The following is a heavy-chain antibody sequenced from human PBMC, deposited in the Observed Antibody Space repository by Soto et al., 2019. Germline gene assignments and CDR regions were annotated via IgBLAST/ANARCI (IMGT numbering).Heavy chain of an antibody. J-gene: IGHJ6*02. Sequence: QVQLVQSGAEVKKPGSSVKVSCKASGGTFSSYTISWVRQAPGQGLEWMGRIIPILGIANYAQKFQGRVTITADKSASTACMELSSLRSDDTAVYYCARDVRDGYNYYYYYGMDVWGQGTTVTVSS. CDR3: ARDVRDGYNYYYYYGMDV. CDR1: GGTFSSYT. CDR2: IIPILGIA. V-gene: IGHV1-69*08. D-gene: IGHD5-12*01.